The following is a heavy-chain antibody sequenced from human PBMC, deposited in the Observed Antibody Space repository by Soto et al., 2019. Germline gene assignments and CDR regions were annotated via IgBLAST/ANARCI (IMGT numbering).Heavy chain of an antibody. J-gene: IGHJ4*02. Sequence: GGSLRLSCAASKSIFTGYGMHWVRQTPGKGLEWVAVIRFDGTDEHYADSVKGRFTISRGNSKNTLYLQMNSLRAEDTAVYYCARDLGSSVVVAATLSYWGQGTLVTVSS. CDR3: ARDLGSSVVVAATLSY. V-gene: IGHV3-30*02. D-gene: IGHD2-15*01. CDR1: KSIFTGYG. CDR2: IRFDGTDE.